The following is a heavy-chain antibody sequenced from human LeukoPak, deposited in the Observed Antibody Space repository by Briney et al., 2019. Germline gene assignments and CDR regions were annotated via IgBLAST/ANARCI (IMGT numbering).Heavy chain of an antibody. J-gene: IGHJ4*02. CDR1: GFTFSSYA. D-gene: IGHD2-2*01. CDR3: ALGYCSSTSCFGFDY. Sequence: GGSLRLSCAASGFTFSSYAMSWVRQAPGKGLEWVSAISGSGGSTYYEDSVKGRFTTSRDNSKNTLYMQMNSLRAEDTAVYYCALGYCSSTSCFGFDYWGQGTLVTVSS. CDR2: ISGSGGST. V-gene: IGHV3-23*01.